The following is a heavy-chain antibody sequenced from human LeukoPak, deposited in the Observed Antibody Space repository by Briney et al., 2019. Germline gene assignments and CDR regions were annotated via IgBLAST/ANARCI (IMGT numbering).Heavy chain of an antibody. CDR3: ARDRITMVRGVMDY. J-gene: IGHJ4*02. Sequence: TGGSLRLSCAASGFTFSDYYMCWIRQAPGKGLEWVSYISSSGSTIYYADSVKGRFTISRDNAKNSLYLQMNSLRAEDTAVYYCARDRITMVRGVMDYWGQGTLVTVSS. CDR2: ISSSGSTI. V-gene: IGHV3-11*01. D-gene: IGHD3-10*01. CDR1: GFTFSDYY.